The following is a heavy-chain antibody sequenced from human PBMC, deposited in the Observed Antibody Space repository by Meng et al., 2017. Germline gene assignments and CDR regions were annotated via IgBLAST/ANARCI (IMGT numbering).Heavy chain of an antibody. Sequence: EVQLWESGRGVVQPGRSLRLSCAASGFTFSDHYLDWVRQAPGKGLEWIGRTRNKANSYTTEYAASVKGRFTISRDDSKNSLYLQMNSLKTEDTAVYYCARADTKGDWFDPWGQGTLVTVSS. V-gene: IGHV3-72*01. J-gene: IGHJ5*02. CDR3: ARADTKGDWFDP. D-gene: IGHD2-8*01. CDR1: GFTFSDHY. CDR2: TRNKANSYTT.